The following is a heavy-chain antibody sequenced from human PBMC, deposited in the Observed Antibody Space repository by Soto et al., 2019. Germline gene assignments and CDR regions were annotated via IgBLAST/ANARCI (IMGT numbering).Heavy chain of an antibody. J-gene: IGHJ4*02. Sequence: ASVKVSCKASGYTFTSYYMHRVRQAPGQGLEWMGIINPSDCSTSYPQKFQGRVTMTRDLATKNVHIELSRLRSEDTDLYYCARGDSFSHSLDYWGQGTLVTVSS. V-gene: IGHV1-46*01. CDR1: GYTFTSYY. CDR3: ARGDSFSHSLDY. CDR2: INPSDCST. D-gene: IGHD5-18*01.